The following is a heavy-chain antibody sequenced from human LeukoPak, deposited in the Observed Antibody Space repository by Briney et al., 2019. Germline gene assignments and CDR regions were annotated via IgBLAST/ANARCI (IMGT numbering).Heavy chain of an antibody. CDR1: GGSISSSSYY. V-gene: IGHV4-39*01. CDR3: ARLVATIRDLDY. D-gene: IGHD5-12*01. Sequence: PSETLSLTCTVSGGSISSSSYYWGWIRQPPGKGLEWIGSIYYSGSTYYNPSLKSRVTISVETSKNQFSLKRSSVTAADTAVYYCARLVATIRDLDYWGQGTLVTVSS. CDR2: IYYSGST. J-gene: IGHJ4*02.